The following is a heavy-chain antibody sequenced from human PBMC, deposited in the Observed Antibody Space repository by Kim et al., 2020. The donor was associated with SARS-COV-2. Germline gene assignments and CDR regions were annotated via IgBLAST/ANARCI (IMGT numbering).Heavy chain of an antibody. D-gene: IGHD2-2*02. Sequence: TNYAQTFQGRVTMTRDTSISTAYMELSRLRSDDTAVYYCARDKYQLLYDYWGQGTLVTVSS. CDR3: ARDKYQLLYDY. J-gene: IGHJ4*02. CDR2: T. V-gene: IGHV1-2*02.